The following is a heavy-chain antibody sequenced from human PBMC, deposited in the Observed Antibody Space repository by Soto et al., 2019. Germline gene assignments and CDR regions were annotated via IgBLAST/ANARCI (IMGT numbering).Heavy chain of an antibody. V-gene: IGHV4-34*01. CDR3: ARGSDFDL. CDR1: GGSFSGYY. Sequence: QVQLQQWGAGLLKPSETLSLTCAVYGGSFSGYYWSWIRQPPGKGLEWSGEINHSGSTNYNPSLKSRVTISVDTSKNQFSLKLSSVTAADTAVYYCARGSDFDLWGRGTLVTVSS. J-gene: IGHJ2*01. CDR2: INHSGST.